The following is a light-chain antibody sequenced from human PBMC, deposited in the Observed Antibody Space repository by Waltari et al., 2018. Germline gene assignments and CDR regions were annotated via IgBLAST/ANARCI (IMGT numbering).Light chain of an antibody. V-gene: IGKV4-1*01. CDR3: QQYYSTCQ. CDR1: QSVLHSSNNKNY. Sequence: DIVMTQSPDSLAVSLGERATINCKSSQSVLHSSNNKNYLSWYQQKPGKPPKLLFYWASTREAGVPDRFSGSGSGKDFTLTISSLQAEDVAVYYCQQYYSTCQFGQGTKVEIK. CDR2: WAS. J-gene: IGKJ1*01.